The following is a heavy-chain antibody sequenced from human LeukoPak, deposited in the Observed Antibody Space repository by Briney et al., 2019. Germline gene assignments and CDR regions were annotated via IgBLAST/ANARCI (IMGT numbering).Heavy chain of an antibody. V-gene: IGHV4-4*07. CDR1: GGSISSYY. CDR2: IYTSGST. J-gene: IGHJ4*02. Sequence: SETLSLTCTVSGGSISSYYWSWIRQPAGKGLERIGRIYTSGSTNYNPSLKSRVTMSVDTSKNQFSLRLSSVTAADTAVYYCARGDQLLWRDYWGQGTLVTVSS. D-gene: IGHD2-2*01. CDR3: ARGDQLLWRDY.